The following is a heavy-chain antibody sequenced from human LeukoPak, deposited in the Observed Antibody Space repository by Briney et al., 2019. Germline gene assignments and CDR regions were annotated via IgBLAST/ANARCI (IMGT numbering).Heavy chain of an antibody. J-gene: IGHJ4*02. CDR1: GFTFSRYW. CDR2: IKEDGSRN. Sequence: GGSLRLSCAASGFTFSRYWMSWVRQAPGKGLEWVANIKEDGSRNHYVDSVKGRFTISRDNAKNSLYLQMSSLRAEDTAIYYCARQLSGWYDADPYWGQGTLVTVSS. D-gene: IGHD6-19*01. CDR3: ARQLSGWYDADPY. V-gene: IGHV3-7*05.